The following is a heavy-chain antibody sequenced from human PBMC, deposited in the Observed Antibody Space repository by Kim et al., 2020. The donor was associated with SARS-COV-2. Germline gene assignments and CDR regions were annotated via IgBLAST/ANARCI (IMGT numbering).Heavy chain of an antibody. D-gene: IGHD3-10*01. CDR1: GFTFSNAW. CDR3: TTESRSGAWFDY. J-gene: IGHJ4*02. CDR2: IKSKTDGGTT. Sequence: LSLTCAASGFTFSNAWMSWVRQAPGKGLEWVGRIKSKTDGGTTDYAAPVKGRFTISRDDSKNTLYLQMNSLKTEDTAVYYCTTESRSGAWFDYWGQGTLVTVSS. V-gene: IGHV3-15*01.